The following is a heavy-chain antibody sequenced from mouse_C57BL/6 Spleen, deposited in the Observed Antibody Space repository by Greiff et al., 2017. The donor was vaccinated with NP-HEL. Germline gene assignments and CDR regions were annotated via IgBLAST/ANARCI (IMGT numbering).Heavy chain of an antibody. V-gene: IGHV14-3*01. J-gene: IGHJ4*01. CDR3: ARGTGYYRGMYY. D-gene: IGHD2-3*01. CDR2: IDTANGNT. CDR1: GFNIKNTY. Sequence: VQLQQSVAELVRPGASVKLSCTASGFNIKNTYMHWVKQRPEQGLEWIGRIDTANGNTKYAPQFKGKATITADTPSSTAYLQLSSLTSEDTAIYYCARGTGYYRGMYYWGQGASVTVSS.